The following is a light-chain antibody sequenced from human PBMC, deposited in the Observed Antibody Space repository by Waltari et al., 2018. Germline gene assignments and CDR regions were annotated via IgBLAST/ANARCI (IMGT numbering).Light chain of an antibody. CDR2: EGS. CDR3: CSYATYSPVL. Sequence: QSALTQPASVSGSPGQSITISCTGTTSAVGHNHLVSWYQHHPGKAPKLIIYEGSKRPSGISIRFSGFRAGNMASLTISGLQAEDEADYYCCSYATYSPVLLGGGTKLTVL. J-gene: IGLJ2*01. CDR1: TSAVGHNHL. V-gene: IGLV2-23*01.